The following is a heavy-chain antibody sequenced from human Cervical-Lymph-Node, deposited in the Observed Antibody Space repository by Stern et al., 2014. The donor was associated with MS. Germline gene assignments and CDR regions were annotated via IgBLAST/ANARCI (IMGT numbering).Heavy chain of an antibody. CDR3: ARKTDTAVGGDY. J-gene: IGHJ4*02. CDR2: MYSRGGT. Sequence: EVQLVESGGGLIQPGGSLRLSCAASGFSVSTNFMSWVRQAPGKGLEWVSLMYSRGGTNYAYSVKGRVTISRDSSKNTLYLQMSDLRAEDTAVYYCARKTDTAVGGDYWGPGTLVTVSS. CDR1: GFSVSTNF. D-gene: IGHD5-18*01. V-gene: IGHV3-53*01.